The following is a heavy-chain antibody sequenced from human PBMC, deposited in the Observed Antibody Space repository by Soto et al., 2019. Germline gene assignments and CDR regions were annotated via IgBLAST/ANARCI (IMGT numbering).Heavy chain of an antibody. V-gene: IGHV4-59*01. CDR1: GGSISSYY. D-gene: IGHD4-17*01. CDR2: IYYSGST. Sequence: QVQLQESGPGLVKPSETLSLTCTVSGGSISSYYWSWIRQPPGKGLEWIGYIYYSGSTNYNPSLKSRVTISVDTSKNQFSLKLSSVTAADTAVYYCARVAEDGDPYGMDVWGQGTTVTVSS. CDR3: ARVAEDGDPYGMDV. J-gene: IGHJ6*02.